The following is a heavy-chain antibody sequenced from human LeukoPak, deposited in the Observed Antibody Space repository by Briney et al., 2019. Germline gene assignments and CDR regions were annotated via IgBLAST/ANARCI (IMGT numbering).Heavy chain of an antibody. CDR1: GFTFSSYS. D-gene: IGHD3-22*01. J-gene: IGHJ4*02. Sequence: GGTLRLSCAASGFTFSSYSMNWVRQAPGKGLEWVSSISSSSSYIYYADSVKGRFTNSRDNAKNSLYLQMNSLRAEDTAVYYCARDLGSSTTMIVIWSEGGFDYWGQGTLVTVSS. CDR3: ARDLGSSTTMIVIWSEGGFDY. CDR2: ISSSSSYI. V-gene: IGHV3-21*01.